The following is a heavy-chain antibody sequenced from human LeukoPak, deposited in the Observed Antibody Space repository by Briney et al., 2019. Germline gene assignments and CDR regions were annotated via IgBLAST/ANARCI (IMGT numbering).Heavy chain of an antibody. CDR1: GFSLTTSGVG. D-gene: IGHD3-9*01. Sequence: SGPTLVNPTQTLTLTCTFSGFSLTTSGVGVGWIRQPPGRALEWLALIYWNDAERYSPSLKRRLTITKDTSKNQVVLTMTNMDPVDTATYYCARSTRDYDVLAGYYTIAFDYWGRGNLVTVSS. CDR2: IYWNDAE. CDR3: ARSTRDYDVLAGYYTIAFDY. V-gene: IGHV2-5*01. J-gene: IGHJ4*02.